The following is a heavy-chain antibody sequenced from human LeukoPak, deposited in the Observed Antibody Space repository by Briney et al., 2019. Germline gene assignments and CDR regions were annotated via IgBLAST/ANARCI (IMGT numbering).Heavy chain of an antibody. CDR1: GFTFSSYG. CDR2: ISYDGSNK. D-gene: IGHD4-23*01. V-gene: IGHV3-30*18. J-gene: IGHJ6*02. CDR3: AKTIYGGNLEAGYYYGMDV. Sequence: GRSLRLSCAASGFTFSSYGMHWVRQAPGKGLEWVAVISYDGSNKYYADSVKGRFTISRNNSKNTLYLQMNSLRAEDTAVYYCAKTIYGGNLEAGYYYGMDVWGQGTMVTVSS.